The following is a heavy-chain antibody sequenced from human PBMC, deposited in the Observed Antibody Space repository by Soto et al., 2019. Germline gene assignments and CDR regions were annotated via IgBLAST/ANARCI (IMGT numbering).Heavy chain of an antibody. D-gene: IGHD2-8*01. V-gene: IGHV1-69*06. J-gene: IGHJ6*02. CDR3: AGQPNDQEDYYNGMEV. Sequence: QVQLVQSGAEVKKPGSSVKVSCTASGGAFIRYGISWVRQAPGQGLEWMGGIIPIFGSPNYAQRFKGRVTVSADISTNTAYMTLSSLKSEDTAVYYWAGQPNDQEDYYNGMEVWGQGTPVTVSS. CDR1: GGAFIRYG. CDR2: IIPIFGSP.